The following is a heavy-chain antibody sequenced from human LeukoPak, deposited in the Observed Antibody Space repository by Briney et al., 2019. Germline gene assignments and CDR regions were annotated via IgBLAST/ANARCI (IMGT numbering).Heavy chain of an antibody. J-gene: IGHJ6*02. D-gene: IGHD2-8*01. CDR1: GVTLSSYG. CDR3: TRDRHCSNGVCQNPPGMDV. V-gene: IGHV3-33*01. CDR2: ILFDGETE. Sequence: GGSLRLSCAASGVTLSSYGMHWGREAPGMGPEWGADILFDGETEHFADSVKGRFPISRDNIKNTLYMQMNSLRAEDTAVYYCTRDRHCSNGVCQNPPGMDVWGQGTMVTVSS.